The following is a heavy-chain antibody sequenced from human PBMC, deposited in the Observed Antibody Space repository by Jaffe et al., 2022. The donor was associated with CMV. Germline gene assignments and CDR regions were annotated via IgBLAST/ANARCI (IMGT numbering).Heavy chain of an antibody. J-gene: IGHJ6*03. CDR1: GFTFSSYS. V-gene: IGHV3-21*01. Sequence: EVQLVESGGGLVKPGGSLRLSCAASGFTFSSYSMNWVRQAPGKGLEWVSSISSSSSYIYYADSVKGRFTISRDNAKNSLYLQMNSLRAEDTAVYYCARDTYNWNYADVWGKGTTVTVSS. D-gene: IGHD1-20*01. CDR2: ISSSSSYI. CDR3: ARDTYNWNYADV.